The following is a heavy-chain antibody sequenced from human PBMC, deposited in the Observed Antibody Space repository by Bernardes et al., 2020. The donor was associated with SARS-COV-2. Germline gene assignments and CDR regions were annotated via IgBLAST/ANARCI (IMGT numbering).Heavy chain of an antibody. J-gene: IGHJ6*02. CDR2: MYASGST. Sequence: SETLSLTCSVSGGSIRSYYWSWIRQPAGKGLEWIGRMYASGSTNYNPSLRSRITMSIDTSKNQYSLKLTSVTAADTAIYYCARGLWFGEFSGMDVWGQGTTVTVSS. CDR3: ARGLWFGEFSGMDV. V-gene: IGHV4-4*07. CDR1: GGSIRSYY. D-gene: IGHD3-10*01.